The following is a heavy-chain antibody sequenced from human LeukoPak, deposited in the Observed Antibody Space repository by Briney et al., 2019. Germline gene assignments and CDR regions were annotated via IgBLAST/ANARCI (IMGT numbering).Heavy chain of an antibody. CDR2: INPNSCGT. D-gene: IGHD6-13*01. CDR3: AREATVSRIAAAGTSGFQH. J-gene: IGHJ1*01. V-gene: IGHV1-2*04. Sequence: ASVKVSCKASGYTFTGYYMHWVRQAPGQGLEWMGWINPNSCGTNYAQKFQGWVTMTRDTSISTAYMELSRLRSGDTAVYYCAREATVSRIAAAGTSGFQHWGQGTLVTVSS. CDR1: GYTFTGYY.